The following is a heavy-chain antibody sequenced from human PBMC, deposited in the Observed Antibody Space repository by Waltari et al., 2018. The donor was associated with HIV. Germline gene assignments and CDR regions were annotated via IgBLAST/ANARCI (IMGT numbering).Heavy chain of an antibody. Sequence: EVQLLESGGGLVQPGGSLRLSCAASGFTFSSYAMSWVRPAPGKGLEWVSAISGSGGSTYYADSVKGRFTISRDNSKNTLYLQMNSLRAEDTAVYYCAKSGVGDIVVVPAATAYFDYWGQGTLVTVSS. CDR3: AKSGVGDIVVVPAATAYFDY. J-gene: IGHJ4*02. V-gene: IGHV3-23*01. CDR2: ISGSGGST. D-gene: IGHD2-2*01. CDR1: GFTFSSYA.